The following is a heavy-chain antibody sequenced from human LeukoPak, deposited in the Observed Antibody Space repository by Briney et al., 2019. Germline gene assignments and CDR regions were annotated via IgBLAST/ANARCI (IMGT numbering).Heavy chain of an antibody. Sequence: ASVKVSCKASGYTFTGYYVQWVRQAPGQGLEWMGWINPDSGGTNYAQKFQGRVTMTRDASISTAYMELSRLTSDDTAVYYCAKDRGPEWWGSFDYWGQGTLVNVSS. D-gene: IGHD3-16*01. CDR2: INPDSGGT. CDR3: AKDRGPEWWGSFDY. V-gene: IGHV1-2*02. J-gene: IGHJ4*02. CDR1: GYTFTGYY.